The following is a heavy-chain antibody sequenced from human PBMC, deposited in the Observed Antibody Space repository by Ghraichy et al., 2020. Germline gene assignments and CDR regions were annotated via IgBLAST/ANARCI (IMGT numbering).Heavy chain of an antibody. D-gene: IGHD2-8*01. V-gene: IGHV3-23*01. CDR3: ARIRGASNYNALDV. CDR1: GFSLLSYA. Sequence: GGSLRLSCAASGFSLLSYAMSWVRQAPGKGLEWVSGLNGGTTYYADSVKGRFTISRDNSKNTVYLQMNSLRAEDTAVYYCARIRGASNYNALDVWGQGTTVTFSS. CDR2: LNGGTT. J-gene: IGHJ6*02.